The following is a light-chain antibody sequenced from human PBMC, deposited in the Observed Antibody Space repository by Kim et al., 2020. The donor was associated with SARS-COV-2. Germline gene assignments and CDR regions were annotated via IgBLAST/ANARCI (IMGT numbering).Light chain of an antibody. J-gene: IGKJ2*01. CDR3: QQYNSYPYT. CDR1: QSISSW. CDR2: DAS. V-gene: IGKV1-5*01. Sequence: SASVGDRVTITCRASQSISSWLAWYQQKPGKAPKLLIYDASSLESGVPSRFSGSGSGTEFTLTISSLQPDDFAIYYCQQYNSYPYTFGQGTKLEI.